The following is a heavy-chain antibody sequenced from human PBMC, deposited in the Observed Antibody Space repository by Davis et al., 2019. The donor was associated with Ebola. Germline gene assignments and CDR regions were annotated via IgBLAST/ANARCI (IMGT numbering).Heavy chain of an antibody. J-gene: IGHJ6*02. V-gene: IGHV3-30*03. CDR2: ISYDGRDK. CDR1: GFPSSNYG. CDR3: AREGYYYYGMDV. Sequence: GGSLRLSCAASGFPSSNYGVYWVRQAPGKGLEWVAVISYDGRDKYYADSVKGRFTISRDNSKNTLYLQMNSLRAEDTAVYYCAREGYYYYGMDVWGQGTTVAVSS.